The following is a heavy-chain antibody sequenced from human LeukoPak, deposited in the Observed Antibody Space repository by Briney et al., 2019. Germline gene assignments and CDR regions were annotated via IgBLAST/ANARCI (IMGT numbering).Heavy chain of an antibody. Sequence: GGSLTLSCAASGFTFSSYAMSWVRQAPGKGLAWVSAISGSGGSTYYADSVKGRFTISRDNAKNPLYLQMNSLSEGDTVVSYGVRPTALPGDWGQGTLVTVSS. J-gene: IGHJ1*01. V-gene: IGHV3-23*01. CDR3: VRPTALPGD. CDR2: ISGSGGST. D-gene: IGHD2-2*01. CDR1: GFTFSSYA.